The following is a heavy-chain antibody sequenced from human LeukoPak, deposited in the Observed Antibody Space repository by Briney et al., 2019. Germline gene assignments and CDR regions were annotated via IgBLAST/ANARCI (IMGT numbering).Heavy chain of an antibody. V-gene: IGHV3-23*01. D-gene: IGHD3-3*02. CDR2: ISGSGGST. CDR1: GFTFSSYA. J-gene: IGHJ4*02. CDR3: AKSSIFGVVIRPGYFDY. Sequence: GGSLRLSCAASGFTFSSYAMSWVRQAPGKGLEWVSAISGSGGSTYYADSVKGRFTISRDNSKNTLYLRMNSLRAEDTAVYYCAKSSIFGVVIRPGYFDYWGQGTLVTVSS.